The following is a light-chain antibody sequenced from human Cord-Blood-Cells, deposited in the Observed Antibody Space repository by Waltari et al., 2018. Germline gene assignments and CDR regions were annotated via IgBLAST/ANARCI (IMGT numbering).Light chain of an antibody. V-gene: IGLV2-23*01. CDR2: EGS. CDR1: SSAVGSYNH. CDR3: CSYAGRNTWV. J-gene: IGLJ3*02. Sequence: SALTPPASASGSAGQSTTISCTGTSSAVGSYNHFSWYQQHPGKAPNLMIYEGSKRPSGVSNRCSGSKSGNTASLTISGLQAEDEADYYCCSYAGRNTWVFGGGTKLTVL.